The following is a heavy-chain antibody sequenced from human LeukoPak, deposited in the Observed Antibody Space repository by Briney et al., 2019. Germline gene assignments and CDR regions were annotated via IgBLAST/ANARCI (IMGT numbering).Heavy chain of an antibody. J-gene: IGHJ2*01. D-gene: IGHD4-23*01. CDR3: ARGLGGGNSVYFDL. V-gene: IGHV4-34*01. CDR1: DGSFSAYC. CDR2: IYHSGSA. Sequence: PSETLSLTCAVYDGSFSAYCWSWIRQPPGKGLEWIGEIYHSGSANYNPSLQSRVTISVDTSKNQFSLKLSSATAADRAVYYCARGLGGGNSVYFDLWGRGTLVTVSS.